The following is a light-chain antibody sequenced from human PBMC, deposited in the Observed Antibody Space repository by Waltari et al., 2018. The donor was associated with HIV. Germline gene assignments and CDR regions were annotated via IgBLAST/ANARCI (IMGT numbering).Light chain of an antibody. CDR2: SIN. Sequence: QTVVTQEPSFSVSPGGTVTLTCGLSSGSVSNTYYPSWYQQTPGQAPRTFLYSINTRSCGVPDRLSGSILGNRAALTITGAQADDESDYYCVLYMGSGIWVFGGGTKLTVL. V-gene: IGLV8-61*01. CDR1: SGSVSNTYY. J-gene: IGLJ3*02. CDR3: VLYMGSGIWV.